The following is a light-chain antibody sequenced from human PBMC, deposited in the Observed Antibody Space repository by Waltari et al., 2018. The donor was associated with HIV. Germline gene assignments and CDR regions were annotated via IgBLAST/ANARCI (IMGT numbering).Light chain of an antibody. V-gene: IGKV4-1*01. CDR3: QQYYSTPIT. CDR1: QSVLYSSNNKNY. J-gene: IGKJ3*01. Sequence: DIVMTQSPDSLAVSLGERATINCKSSQSVLYSSNNKNYLAWYQQKPGQPPKLLIYWASTRESGVPDRFSGSGSGTDFTHTISSLQAEDVAVYYCQQYYSTPITFGPGTKVDIK. CDR2: WAS.